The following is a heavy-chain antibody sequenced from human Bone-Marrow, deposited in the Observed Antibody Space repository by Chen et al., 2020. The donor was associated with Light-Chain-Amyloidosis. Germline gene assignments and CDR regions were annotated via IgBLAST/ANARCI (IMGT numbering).Heavy chain of an antibody. D-gene: IGHD1-26*01. CDR3: AREGVGDTDAFDI. Sequence: VQLVESGGGVVQPGRSLRLSCAASGFTFSSYGMHWVRQAPGKGLEWLSYINRSGRSIHYADSVKGRITISRDNGKNSLYLQMNSLRAEDTATYYCAREGVGDTDAFDIWGQGTMIIVSP. CDR2: INRSGRSI. J-gene: IGHJ3*02. V-gene: IGHV3-48*01. CDR1: GFTFSSYG.